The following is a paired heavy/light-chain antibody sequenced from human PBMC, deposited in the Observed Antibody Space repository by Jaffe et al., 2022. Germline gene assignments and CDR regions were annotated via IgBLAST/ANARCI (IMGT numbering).Heavy chain of an antibody. CDR3: ARLPTPVTGANFDY. D-gene: IGHD2-21*02. V-gene: IGHV3-7*01. CDR2: IKQDGSEK. Sequence: EVQLVESGGGLVQPGGSLRLSCAASGFTFSSYWMSWVRQAPGKGLEWVANIKQDGSEKYYVDSVKGRFTISRDNAKNSLFLQMNSLRVEDTAVYYCARLPTPVTGANFDYWGQGTLVTVSS. J-gene: IGHJ4*02. CDR1: GFTFSSYW.
Light chain of an antibody. CDR3: QQSYSTLYT. J-gene: IGKJ2*01. Sequence: DIQMTQSPSSLSASVGDRVTITCRASQRISSHLNWYQQKPGKAPKLLIYAASSLQSGVPSRFSGSGSGTDFTLTISSLQPEDFGTYYCQQSYSTLYTFGQGTKLEIK. CDR2: AAS. CDR1: QRISSH. V-gene: IGKV1-39*01.